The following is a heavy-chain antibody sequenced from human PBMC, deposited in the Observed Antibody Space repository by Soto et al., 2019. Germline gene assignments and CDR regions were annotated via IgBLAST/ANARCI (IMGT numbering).Heavy chain of an antibody. V-gene: IGHV3-11*06. J-gene: IGHJ5*02. Sequence: SXGSLQLSCAGSGFTFGDSYMSWIRQAPGKGLEWLSYISPGSRYPAYADSVKGRFTISRDNAKRSLYLQMMSLTAEDTAIYYCVRGGGGGLFDPWGQGTMVTVSS. D-gene: IGHD2-15*01. CDR1: GFTFGDSY. CDR2: ISPGSRYP. CDR3: VRGGGGGLFDP.